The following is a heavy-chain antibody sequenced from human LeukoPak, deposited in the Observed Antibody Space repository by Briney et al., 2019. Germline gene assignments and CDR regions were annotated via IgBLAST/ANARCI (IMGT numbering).Heavy chain of an antibody. CDR3: ARDRSKGWGASDY. CDR1: GFTFSDYY. CDR2: ISSSSSYI. D-gene: IGHD1-26*01. Sequence: GGSLRLSCAASGFTFSDYYMSWIRQAPGKGLEWVSSISSSSSYIYYADSVKGRFTISRDNAKNSLYLQMNSLRAEDTAVYYCARDRSKGWGASDYWGQGTLVTVSS. J-gene: IGHJ4*02. V-gene: IGHV3-11*06.